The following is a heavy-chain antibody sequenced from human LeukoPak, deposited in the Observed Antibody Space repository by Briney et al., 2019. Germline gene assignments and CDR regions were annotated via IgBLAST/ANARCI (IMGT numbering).Heavy chain of an antibody. D-gene: IGHD2-15*01. J-gene: IGHJ4*02. Sequence: ASVKVSCKASGYTFTSYGISWVRQAHGQGLEWMGWISAYNGNTNYAQKLQGRVTMTTDTSASTAYMELRSLRSDDTAVYYCASGEGYCSGGSCALEYYFDYWGQGALVTVSS. CDR2: ISAYNGNT. CDR1: GYTFTSYG. V-gene: IGHV1-18*04. CDR3: ASGEGYCSGGSCALEYYFDY.